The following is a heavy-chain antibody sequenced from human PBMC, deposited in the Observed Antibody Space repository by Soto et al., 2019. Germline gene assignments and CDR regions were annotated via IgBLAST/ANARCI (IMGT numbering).Heavy chain of an antibody. CDR3: TSRPPPLAMVRGVGYYYYGMDV. V-gene: IGHV3-15*07. CDR1: GFTFSNAW. Sequence: EVQLVESGGGLVKPGGSLRLSCAASGFTFSNAWMNWVRQAPGKGLEWVGRIKSKTDGGTTDYAAPVKGRFTISRDDSKNTLYLLMNSLQTADTAVYYCTSRPPPLAMVRGVGYYYYGMDVWGQGTTVTVSS. J-gene: IGHJ6*02. D-gene: IGHD3-10*01. CDR2: IKSKTDGGTT.